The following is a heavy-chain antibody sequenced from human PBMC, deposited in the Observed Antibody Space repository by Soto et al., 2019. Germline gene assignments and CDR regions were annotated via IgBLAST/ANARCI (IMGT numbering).Heavy chain of an antibody. CDR1: GGTFSSYT. D-gene: IGHD2-2*01. Sequence: KVSCKASGGTFSSYTISWVRQAPGQGLEWMGRIIPILGIANYAQKFQGRVTITADKSTSTAYMELSSLRSEDTAVYYCARDPDIVVVPAAEAWFDPWGQGTLVTVSS. CDR3: ARDPDIVVVPAAEAWFDP. CDR2: IIPILGIA. J-gene: IGHJ5*02. V-gene: IGHV1-69*04.